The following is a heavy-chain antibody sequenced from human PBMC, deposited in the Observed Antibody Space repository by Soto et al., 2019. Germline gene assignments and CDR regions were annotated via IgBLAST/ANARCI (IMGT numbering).Heavy chain of an antibody. J-gene: IGHJ3*02. D-gene: IGHD4-17*01. Sequence: QVQLQESGPGLVKPSETLSLTCTVSGGSISSYYWSWIRQPPGKGLEWIGYIYYSGSTNYNPSLKSRVTISVDTSKNQFSLKLSSVTAADTAVYYCARTGEHDYGDYLPYAFDIWGQGTIVTVSS. CDR1: GGSISSYY. CDR2: IYYSGST. CDR3: ARTGEHDYGDYLPYAFDI. V-gene: IGHV4-59*01.